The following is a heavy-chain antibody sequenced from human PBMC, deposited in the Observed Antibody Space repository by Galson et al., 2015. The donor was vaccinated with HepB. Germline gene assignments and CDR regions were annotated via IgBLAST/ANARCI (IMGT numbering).Heavy chain of an antibody. J-gene: IGHJ6*02. V-gene: IGHV1-3*01. D-gene: IGHD2-15*01. Sequence: SVKVSCKASGYTFTSYAMHWVRQAPGQRLEWMGWINAGNGNTKYSQKFQGRVTITRDTSASTAYMELSSLRSEDTAVHYCARDDCSGGSCYSTLGYYYGMDVWGQGTTVTVSS. CDR1: GYTFTSYA. CDR3: ARDDCSGGSCYSTLGYYYGMDV. CDR2: INAGNGNT.